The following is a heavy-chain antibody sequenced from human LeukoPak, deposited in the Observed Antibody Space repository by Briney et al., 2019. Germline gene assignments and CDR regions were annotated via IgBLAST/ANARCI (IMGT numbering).Heavy chain of an antibody. V-gene: IGHV4-31*03. CDR1: GGPISSVGYY. CDR3: ARDTDDTSGYYYRAFDI. Sequence: SETLSLTCTVSGGPISSVGYYWSWIRQHPGRGLEWIGYIYYSGSTYYNPSLKSRVTISVDTSKNQFSLKLSSVTAADTAMYYCARDTDDTSGYYYRAFDIWGQGTMLTVPS. D-gene: IGHD3-22*01. J-gene: IGHJ3*02. CDR2: IYYSGST.